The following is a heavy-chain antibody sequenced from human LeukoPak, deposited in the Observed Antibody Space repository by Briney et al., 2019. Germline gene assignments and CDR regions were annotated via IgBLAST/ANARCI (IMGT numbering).Heavy chain of an antibody. CDR2: IIPIFGTA. V-gene: IGHV1-69*13. D-gene: IGHD6-13*01. J-gene: IGHJ6*02. CDR3: ARASGQQLVRYYYYGMDV. CDR1: GGTXSSYA. Sequence: GASVKVSCKASGGTXSSYAISWVRQAPGQPLEWIVGIIPIFGTANYAHKFQGRVTITADESTSTAYMELSSLRSEDTAVYYCARASGQQLVRYYYYGMDVRGQGTKVTVSS.